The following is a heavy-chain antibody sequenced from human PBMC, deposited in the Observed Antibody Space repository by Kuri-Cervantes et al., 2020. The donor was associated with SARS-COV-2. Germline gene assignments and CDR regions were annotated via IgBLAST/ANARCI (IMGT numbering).Heavy chain of an antibody. Sequence: GGSLRLSCEVSGFLFSASAIHWVRQGSGKGLEWVSAISGSGGSTYYADSVKGRFTISRDNSKNTLYLQMNSLRAEDTAVYYCAREEITRDAFDIWGQGTMVTVSS. CDR2: ISGSGGST. CDR3: AREEITRDAFDI. V-gene: IGHV3-23*01. CDR1: GFLFSASA. D-gene: IGHD5-24*01. J-gene: IGHJ3*02.